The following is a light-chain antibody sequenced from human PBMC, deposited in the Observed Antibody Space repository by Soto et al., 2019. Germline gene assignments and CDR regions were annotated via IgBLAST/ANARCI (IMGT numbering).Light chain of an antibody. Sequence: ENVLTQSPGTLSLSPGERATLSCRASQTVSSYLTWYQQRPGQAPRLLISGASRRSTGIPDRFSGSGSGTDFTLTISWLEPEDFALSYCQQYGTSPVTFGQGTRLEIK. V-gene: IGKV3-20*01. CDR3: QQYGTSPVT. J-gene: IGKJ5*01. CDR1: QTVSSY. CDR2: GAS.